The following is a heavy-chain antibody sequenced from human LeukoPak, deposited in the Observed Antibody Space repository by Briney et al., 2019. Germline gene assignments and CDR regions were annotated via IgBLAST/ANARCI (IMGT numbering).Heavy chain of an antibody. CDR3: ARDGDDYGDYLYYFDY. CDR1: GGTFSSYA. J-gene: IGHJ4*02. CDR2: IIPIFGTT. D-gene: IGHD4-17*01. V-gene: IGHV1-69*05. Sequence: SVKVSCKASGGTFSSYAISWVRQAPGQGLEWMGRIIPIFGTTNCAQKFQRRVTITTDASTSTSYMEVSSLRSEDTAVYYCARDGDDYGDYLYYFDYWGQGTLVTVS.